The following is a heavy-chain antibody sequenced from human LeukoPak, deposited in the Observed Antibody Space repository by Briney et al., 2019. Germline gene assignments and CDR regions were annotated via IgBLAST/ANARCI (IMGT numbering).Heavy chain of an antibody. V-gene: IGHV3-23*01. CDR1: GFTFSSYA. CDR3: TKGAGDDFWSAHGG. D-gene: IGHD3-3*01. CDR2: ISGSGGST. J-gene: IGHJ4*02. Sequence: GGSLRLSCAASGFTFSSYAMSWVRQAPGKGLEWVSAISGSGGSTYYADSVKGRFTISRDNSKNTLYLQMNSLRAEDTAVYYCTKGAGDDFWSAHGGWGQGTLVTVSS.